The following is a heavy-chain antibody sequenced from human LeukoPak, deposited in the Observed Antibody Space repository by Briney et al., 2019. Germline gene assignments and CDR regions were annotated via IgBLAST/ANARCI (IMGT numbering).Heavy chain of an antibody. CDR3: ARGISSGLTAPYFFDS. Sequence: TSETLSLTCTVSGGSISYYYWSRIRQPPGKGLEWIGYIYYIGSTNYNPSLKTRVTISVDTSKNQFSLKLSSVTAADTAVYYCARGISSGLTAPYFFDSWGQGTLVSVSS. J-gene: IGHJ4*02. D-gene: IGHD6-19*01. V-gene: IGHV4-59*08. CDR1: GGSISYYY. CDR2: IYYIGST.